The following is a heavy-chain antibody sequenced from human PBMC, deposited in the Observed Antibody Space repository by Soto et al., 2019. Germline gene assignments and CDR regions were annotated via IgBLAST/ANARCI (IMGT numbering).Heavy chain of an antibody. Sequence: SETLSLTCAVYGGSFSGYYWSWIRQPPGKGLEWIGEINHSGSTTYNPSLKSRVTISVDTSKNQFSLKLSSVTAADTAVYYCSRVVSSGYIYGSASSGYWGQGTLVTVSS. CDR2: INHSGST. CDR1: GGSFSGYY. D-gene: IGHD5-18*01. CDR3: SRVVSSGYIYGSASSGY. V-gene: IGHV4-34*01. J-gene: IGHJ4*02.